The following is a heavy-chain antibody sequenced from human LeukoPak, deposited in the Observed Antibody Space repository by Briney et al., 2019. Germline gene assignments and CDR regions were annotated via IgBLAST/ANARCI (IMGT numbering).Heavy chain of an antibody. CDR2: IYTGGTI. Sequence: SETLSLTCSASGGSITSDYWSWIRQPAGKGLEWIGRIYTGGTINYNPSLQSRVTMSVDTSKRQASLNLMSVTAADTAVYYCARDVRVLYNYYMDVWGKGTTVIVSS. CDR3: ARDVRVLYNYYMDV. J-gene: IGHJ6*03. CDR1: GGSITSDY. V-gene: IGHV4-4*07.